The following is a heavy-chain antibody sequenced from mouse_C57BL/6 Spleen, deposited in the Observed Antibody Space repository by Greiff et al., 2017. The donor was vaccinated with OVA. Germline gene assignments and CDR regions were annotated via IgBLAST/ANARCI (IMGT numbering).Heavy chain of an antibody. V-gene: IGHV1-82*01. CDR3: ASLDGYYGYFDV. CDR1: GYAFSSSW. J-gene: IGHJ1*03. CDR2: IYPGDGDT. D-gene: IGHD2-3*01. Sequence: VQGVESGPELVKPGASVKISCKASGYAFSSSWMNWVKQRPGKGLEWIGRIYPGDGDTNYNGKFKGKATLTADKSSSTAYMQLSSLTSEDSAVYFCASLDGYYGYFDVWGTGTTVTVSS.